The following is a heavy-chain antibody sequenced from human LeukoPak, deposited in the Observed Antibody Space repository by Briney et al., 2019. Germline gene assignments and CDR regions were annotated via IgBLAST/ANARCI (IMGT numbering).Heavy chain of an antibody. D-gene: IGHD1-26*01. Sequence: NPGGSLRLSCAASGFTFNNYSMNWVRQAPGKGLEWVSSISSSSSHIYYADSVKGRFTISRDNAEDSLYLQMNSLRAEDTAVYYCARDWELVDYWGQGTLVTVSS. V-gene: IGHV3-21*06. CDR1: GFTFNNYS. J-gene: IGHJ4*02. CDR2: ISSSSSHI. CDR3: ARDWELVDY.